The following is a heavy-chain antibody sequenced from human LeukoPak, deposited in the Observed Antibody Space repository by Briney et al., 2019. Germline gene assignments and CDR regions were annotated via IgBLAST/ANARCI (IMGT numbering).Heavy chain of an antibody. CDR3: ARAPTVVRIFDY. D-gene: IGHD4-23*01. CDR2: IYYSGSN. V-gene: IGHV4-30-4*08. Sequence: KASETLSLTCTVSGGSISSGDYYWSWIRQPPGKGLEWVGYIYYSGSNYYNPSLKSRVTTSVDTSKNQFALKLSSVTAADTAVYYCARAPTVVRIFDYWGQGTLVTVSS. J-gene: IGHJ4*02. CDR1: GGSISSGDYY.